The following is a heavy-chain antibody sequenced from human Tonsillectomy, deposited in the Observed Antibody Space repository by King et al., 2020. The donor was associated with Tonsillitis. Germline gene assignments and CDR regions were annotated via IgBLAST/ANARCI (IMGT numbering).Heavy chain of an antibody. V-gene: IGHV4-30-4*07. J-gene: IGHJ2*01. Sequence: WSWIRQPPGKGLEYIGYIYYTTDVYSNPSLKNRVAMSVDTSKNHLSLTLTSVSAADTAVYYCVRAHFCISGLCSVFRNFALCGRGRLVTVPS. CDR2: IYYTTDV. CDR3: VRAHFCISGLCSVFRNFAL. D-gene: IGHD3-16*01.